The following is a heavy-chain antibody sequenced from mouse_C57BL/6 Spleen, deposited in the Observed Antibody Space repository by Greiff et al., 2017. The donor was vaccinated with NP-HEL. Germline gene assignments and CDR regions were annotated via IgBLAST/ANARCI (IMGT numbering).Heavy chain of an antibody. CDR1: GYTFTSYT. Sequence: VQLQQSGAELARPGASVKMSCKASGYTFTSYTMHWVKQRPGQGLEWIGYINPSSGYTKYNQKFKDKATLTADKSSSTAYMQLSSLTSEDSAVYYCARCGTTVVPAMDYWGQGTSVTVSS. D-gene: IGHD1-1*01. CDR3: ARCGTTVVPAMDY. V-gene: IGHV1-4*01. J-gene: IGHJ4*01. CDR2: INPSSGYT.